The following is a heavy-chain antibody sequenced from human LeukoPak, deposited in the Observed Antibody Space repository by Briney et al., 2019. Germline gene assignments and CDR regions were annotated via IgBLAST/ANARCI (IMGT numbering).Heavy chain of an antibody. CDR3: TRDRSSWYITLNYFDY. CDR2: IRSKAYDGTT. V-gene: IGHV3-49*03. D-gene: IGHD6-13*01. J-gene: IGHJ4*02. Sequence: GGPLRLSCTASGFTFGDYAMSWFRQAPGKGLEWVGFIRSKAYDGTTEYAASVKGRFTISRDDSKSIAYLQMNSLKTEDTAVYYCTRDRSSWYITLNYFDYWGQGTLVTASS. CDR1: GFTFGDYA.